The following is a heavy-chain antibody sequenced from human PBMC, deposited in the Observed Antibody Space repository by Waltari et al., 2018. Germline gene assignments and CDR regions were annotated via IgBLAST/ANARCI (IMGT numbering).Heavy chain of an antibody. CDR2: IYPGDSDT. D-gene: IGHD3-22*01. CDR1: GYSFTSYW. V-gene: IGHV5-51*01. Sequence: EVQLVQPGAEVKKPGESLKISCKGSGYSFTSYWIGWVRQNHGKGLEWMGIIYPGDSDTRYSPSFQGQVTISADKSISTAYLQWSSLKASDTAMYYCARLRDTDSSGYPYYFDYWGQGTLVTVSS. CDR3: ARLRDTDSSGYPYYFDY. J-gene: IGHJ4*02.